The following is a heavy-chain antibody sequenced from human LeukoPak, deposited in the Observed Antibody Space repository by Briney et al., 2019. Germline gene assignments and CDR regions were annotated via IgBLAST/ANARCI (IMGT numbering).Heavy chain of an antibody. CDR2: ISAYNGNT. J-gene: IGHJ4*02. CDR1: GYSFTSYG. CDR3: ARDTALGSLWFGVDFDY. Sequence: GASVKVSCKASGYSFTSYGISWVRQAPGQGLEWMGWISAYNGNTNYAQKLQGRVTMTTDTSTSTAYMELRSLRSDDTVVYYCARDTALGSLWFGVDFDYWGPGTLVTVSS. V-gene: IGHV1-18*01. D-gene: IGHD3-10*01.